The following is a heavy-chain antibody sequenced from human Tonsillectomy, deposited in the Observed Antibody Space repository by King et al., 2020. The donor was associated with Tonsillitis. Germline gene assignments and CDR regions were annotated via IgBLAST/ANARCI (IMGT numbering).Heavy chain of an antibody. V-gene: IGHV3-30*02. CDR1: GFIFSSYA. D-gene: IGHD6-6*01. CDR3: AKDLIVVRPDVYYGMNV. CDR2: IQHDGNKE. Sequence: VQLVESGGGVVQPGGSLRLSCAASGFIFSSYAMHWVRQAPGKGLEWVAFIQHDGNKEYYVDSVKGRFTISRDNSQNTLYLQMNSLRAEDTGVYYCAKDLIVVRPDVYYGMNVWGQGTTVTVSS. J-gene: IGHJ6*02.